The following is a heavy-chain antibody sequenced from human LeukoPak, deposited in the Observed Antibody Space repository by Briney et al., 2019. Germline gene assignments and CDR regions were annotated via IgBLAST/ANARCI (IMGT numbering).Heavy chain of an antibody. CDR1: GFTFSRYS. J-gene: IGHJ4*02. CDR3: TRGSYGDYEY. Sequence: GGSLRLSCAASGFTFSRYSMNWVRQAPGKGPEWVSAITSSSSYTYYTDSVKGRFTITRDNAKNSLYLQMNSLRAEDTAVYYCTRGSYGDYEYWGQGTLVTVSS. D-gene: IGHD4-17*01. CDR2: ITSSSSYT. V-gene: IGHV3-21*01.